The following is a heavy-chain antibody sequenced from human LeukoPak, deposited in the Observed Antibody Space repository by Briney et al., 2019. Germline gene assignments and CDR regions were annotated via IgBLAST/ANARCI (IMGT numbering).Heavy chain of an antibody. D-gene: IGHD6-13*01. V-gene: IGHV3-23*01. CDR2: ISGRGDNT. CDR3: ARYDIAAAGPYFDY. Sequence: PGGSLRLSCAASGFTFSSYAMNWVRQAPGKGLEWVSAISGRGDNTYYTDSVMGRFTISRDNAKNSLYLQMNSLRAEDTAVYYCARYDIAAAGPYFDYWGQGTLVTVSS. CDR1: GFTFSSYA. J-gene: IGHJ4*02.